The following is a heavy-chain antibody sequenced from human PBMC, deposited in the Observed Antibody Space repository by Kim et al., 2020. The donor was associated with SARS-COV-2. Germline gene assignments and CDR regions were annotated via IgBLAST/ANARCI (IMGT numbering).Heavy chain of an antibody. D-gene: IGHD3-16*02. J-gene: IGHJ1*01. CDR2: IYTSGRT. CDR1: GDSLSSDY. V-gene: IGHV4-4*07. Sequence: SETLSLTCTVSGDSLSSDYWSWNRQPAGKELEWIGRIYTSGRTNYNPSLQSRVTMSVDMSKNQFSLKLSSVTAADTAVYHCASALGHWGQGTMVTVSS. CDR3: ASALGH.